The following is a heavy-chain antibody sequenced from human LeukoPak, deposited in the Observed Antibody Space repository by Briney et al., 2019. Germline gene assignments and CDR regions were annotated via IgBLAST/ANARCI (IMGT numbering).Heavy chain of an antibody. D-gene: IGHD2-15*01. Sequence: PGGSLRLSCAASGFTFISYNMNWVRQAPGKGLEWVSYISTSSNTVYYADSVKGRFTISRDNAKNSLYLQMNSLRDEDTAVYYCARVPGYCRGGSCYSAYFDYWGLGTLVTVSS. V-gene: IGHV3-48*02. J-gene: IGHJ4*02. CDR1: GFTFISYN. CDR3: ARVPGYCRGGSCYSAYFDY. CDR2: ISTSSNTV.